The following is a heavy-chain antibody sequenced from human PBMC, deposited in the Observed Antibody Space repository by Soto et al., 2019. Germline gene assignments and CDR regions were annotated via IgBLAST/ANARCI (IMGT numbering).Heavy chain of an antibody. D-gene: IGHD2-15*01. CDR3: ARQRCSGGSCYSDYHYGMDV. CDR1: GYSFTRYW. J-gene: IGHJ6*02. V-gene: IGHV5-51*01. Sequence: PGESLKISCKGSGYSFTRYWIGWVRQMPGKGLEWMGIIYPGDSDTRYSPSFQGQVTISADKSISTAYLQWSSLKASDTAMYYCARQRCSGGSCYSDYHYGMDVWGQGTTVTVSS. CDR2: IYPGDSDT.